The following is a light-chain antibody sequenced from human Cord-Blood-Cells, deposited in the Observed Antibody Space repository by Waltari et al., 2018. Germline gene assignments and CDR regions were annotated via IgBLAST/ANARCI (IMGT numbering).Light chain of an antibody. V-gene: IGLV1-40*01. Sequence: QSVLTQPPSVSGAPGQRVTISCTGSSSNIGAGYDVHRSQQLPGTAPKLLIYGNSNRPSGVPDRFSGSKSGTSASLAITGLQAEDEADYYCQSYDSSLSGWVFGGGTKLTVL. CDR1: SSNIGAGYD. J-gene: IGLJ3*02. CDR2: GNS. CDR3: QSYDSSLSGWV.